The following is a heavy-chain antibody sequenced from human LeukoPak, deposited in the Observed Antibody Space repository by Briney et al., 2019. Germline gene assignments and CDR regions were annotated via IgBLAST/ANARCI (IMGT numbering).Heavy chain of an antibody. CDR1: GGSISTYF. CDR2: IYYSGST. Sequence: SETLSLTCTVSGGSISTYFWSWIRQPPGKGLEWIGYIYYSGSTKYNPSLKSRRTISLDTSKNQFSLKLSSVTAADTAVYYCASTRLGRYFDYWGQGTLVTVSS. V-gene: IGHV4-59*01. J-gene: IGHJ4*02. CDR3: ASTRLGRYFDY. D-gene: IGHD6-19*01.